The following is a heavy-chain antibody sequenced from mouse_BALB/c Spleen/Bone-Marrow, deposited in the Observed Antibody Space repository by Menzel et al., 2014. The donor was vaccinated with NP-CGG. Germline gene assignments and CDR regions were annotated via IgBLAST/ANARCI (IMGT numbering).Heavy chain of an antibody. CDR3: ARHGITRLLDY. V-gene: IGHV5-9-3*01. D-gene: IGHD2-4*01. CDR1: GFIFSSYA. Sequence: EVQGVESGGGLVKPGGSLKLSYAAFGFIFSSYAMSWVRRTPEKRLEWVATISSGGSYTYYPDSVKGRFTISRDNAKNTLYLQMSSLRSEDTAMYYCARHGITRLLDYWGQGTTLTVSS. J-gene: IGHJ2*01. CDR2: ISSGGSYT.